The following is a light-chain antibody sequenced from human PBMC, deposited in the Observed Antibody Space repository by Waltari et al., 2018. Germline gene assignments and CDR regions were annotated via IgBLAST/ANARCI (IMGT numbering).Light chain of an antibody. CDR3: QHYLRLPVT. CDR1: QSVTRA. Sequence: EIVLTQSPGTLSLSPGESATLSCRTSQSVTRALAWYQQKPGQAPRLLIYGASNRGTGIPDRFSGSGSGTDFRLTISSLEPEDFAVYYCQHYLRLPVTFGQGTKVEVK. V-gene: IGKV3-20*01. CDR2: GAS. J-gene: IGKJ1*01.